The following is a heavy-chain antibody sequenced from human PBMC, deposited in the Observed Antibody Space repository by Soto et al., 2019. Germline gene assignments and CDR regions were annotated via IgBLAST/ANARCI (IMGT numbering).Heavy chain of an antibody. V-gene: IGHV3-30*04. Sequence: GGSLRLSCAASGFTFSSYVMHWVRQAPGKGLEWVAVISYDGSSKSHADSVKGRFTISRDNSKNTLYLQMNSLRPEDTAVYYCATNLDYYDSSRYFPYWGQGTQVTVSS. CDR3: ATNLDYYDSSRYFPY. CDR1: GFTFSSYV. CDR2: ISYDGSSK. D-gene: IGHD3-22*01. J-gene: IGHJ4*02.